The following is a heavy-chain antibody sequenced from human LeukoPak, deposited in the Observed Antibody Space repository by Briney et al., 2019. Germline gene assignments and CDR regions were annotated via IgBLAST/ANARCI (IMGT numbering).Heavy chain of an antibody. CDR3: ARRNIYDIAAAENDY. Sequence: SETLSLTCTVSGGSISSSSYYWGWIRRPPGKGLEWIGSIYYSGSTYYNPSLKSRVTISVDTSKNQFSLKLSSVTAADTAVYYCARRNIYDIAAAENDYWGQGTLVTVSS. CDR1: GGSISSSSYY. CDR2: IYYSGST. D-gene: IGHD6-13*01. J-gene: IGHJ4*02. V-gene: IGHV4-39*01.